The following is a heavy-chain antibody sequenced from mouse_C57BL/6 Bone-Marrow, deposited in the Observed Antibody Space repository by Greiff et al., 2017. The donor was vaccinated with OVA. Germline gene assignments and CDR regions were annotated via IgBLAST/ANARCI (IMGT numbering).Heavy chain of an antibody. V-gene: IGHV14-4*01. CDR2: IDPENGDT. CDR1: GFNIKDDY. Sequence: EVKVVESGAELVRPGASVKLSCTASGFNIKDDYMHWVKQRPEQGLEWIGWIDPENGDTEYASKFQGKATITADTSSNTAYLQLSSLTSEDTAVYYCTLYYYGSSDYWGQGTTLTVSS. J-gene: IGHJ2*01. D-gene: IGHD1-1*01. CDR3: TLYYYGSSDY.